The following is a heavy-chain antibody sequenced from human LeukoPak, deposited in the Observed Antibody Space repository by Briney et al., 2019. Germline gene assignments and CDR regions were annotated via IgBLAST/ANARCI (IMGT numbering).Heavy chain of an antibody. CDR2: IGIAADT. CDR1: GFAFSSYD. V-gene: IGHV3-13*04. J-gene: IGHJ4*02. CDR3: VRAVYCSGGSCTLLPPL. Sequence: SGGSLRLSCAASGFAFSSYDMHWVRQATGKGLEWVSGIGIAADTYYADSVKGRFTISRDNVKNSLYLQMNSLRAGDTAVYYCVRAVYCSGGSCTLLPPLWGQGALVTVSS. D-gene: IGHD2-15*01.